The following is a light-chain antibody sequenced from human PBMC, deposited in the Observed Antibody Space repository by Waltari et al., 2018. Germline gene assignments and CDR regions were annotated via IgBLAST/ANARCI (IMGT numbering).Light chain of an antibody. CDR2: GKN. J-gene: IGLJ2*01. Sequence: SSELTQDPAVSVALGPTVRLPCQGASLSTYYASWYQPKPGQAPVLVIYGKNNRPSGIPDRFSGSSSGNTASLTITGAQAEDEADYYCNSRDSSGNHYVVFGGGTKLTVL. V-gene: IGLV3-19*01. CDR1: SLSTYY. CDR3: NSRDSSGNHYVV.